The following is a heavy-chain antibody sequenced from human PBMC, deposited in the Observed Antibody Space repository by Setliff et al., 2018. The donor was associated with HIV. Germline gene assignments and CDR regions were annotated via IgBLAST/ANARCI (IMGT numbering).Heavy chain of an antibody. CDR2: IYYNGST. Sequence: PSETLSLTCTVSGGSIRSHYWSWIRQSPGKGLEYIGYIYYNGSTNYKPSLQSRVTISVETSKNQFSLKLSSVTAADTAVYYCARRFLEWFPPSYFYYYMDVWGKGTTVTVSS. CDR3: ARRFLEWFPPSYFYYYMDV. D-gene: IGHD3-3*01. CDR1: GGSIRSHY. V-gene: IGHV4-59*11. J-gene: IGHJ6*03.